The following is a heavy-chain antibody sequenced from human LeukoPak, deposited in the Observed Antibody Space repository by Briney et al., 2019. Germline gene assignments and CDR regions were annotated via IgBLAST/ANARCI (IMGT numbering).Heavy chain of an antibody. CDR2: IYYSGST. D-gene: IGHD5-18*01. CDR1: GGSISSSSYY. J-gene: IGHJ6*03. CDR3: ARGRRQLWLRLRTNYYYYMDV. V-gene: IGHV4-39*07. Sequence: SETLSLTCTVSGGSISSSSYYWGWIRQPPGKGLEWIGSIYYSGSTYYNPSLKSRVTISVDTSKNQFSLKLSSVTAADTAVYYCARGRRQLWLRLRTNYYYYMDVWGKGTTVTVSS.